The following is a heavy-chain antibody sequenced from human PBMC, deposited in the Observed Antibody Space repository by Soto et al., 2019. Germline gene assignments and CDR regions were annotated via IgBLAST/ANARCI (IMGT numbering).Heavy chain of an antibody. CDR1: GYSFTSYW. V-gene: IGHV5-10-1*01. D-gene: IGHD3-22*01. CDR2: IDPSDSYT. Sequence: GESLKISCKGSGYSFTSYWISWVRQMPGKGLEWMGRIDPSDSYTNYRPSFQGHVTISADKSISTAYLQWSSLEASDTAMYYCARRSQTYYYDSSGSDDYWGQGPLVTVSS. J-gene: IGHJ4*02. CDR3: ARRSQTYYYDSSGSDDY.